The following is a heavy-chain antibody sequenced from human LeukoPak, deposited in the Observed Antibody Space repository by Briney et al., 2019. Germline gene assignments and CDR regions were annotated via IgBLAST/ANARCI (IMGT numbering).Heavy chain of an antibody. V-gene: IGHV4-34*01. J-gene: IGHJ4*02. Sequence: PSETLSLTCAVSGGSFSGYYWSWIRQPPGKGLEWIGEINHSGSTNYNPSLKSRVTISVDTSKNQFSLKLSSVTAADTAVYYCARGRVRGVIIPAGYFDYWGQGTLVTVSS. D-gene: IGHD3-10*01. CDR3: ARGRVRGVIIPAGYFDY. CDR1: GGSFSGYY. CDR2: INHSGST.